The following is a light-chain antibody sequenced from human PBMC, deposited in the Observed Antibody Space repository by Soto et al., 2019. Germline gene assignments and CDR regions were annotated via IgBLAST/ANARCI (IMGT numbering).Light chain of an antibody. CDR3: CSSAGTSIV. CDR1: GSYVGTYNL. V-gene: IGLV2-23*01. Sequence: QSVLTQPASVSGSPGQSITISCTGTGSYVGTYNLVSWYQQHPGKAPKLMIYERSKRPSWVSDRFSGSKSDNTASLTISGLQAEDESDYYCCSSAGTSIVFGGGTKLTVL. CDR2: ERS. J-gene: IGLJ2*01.